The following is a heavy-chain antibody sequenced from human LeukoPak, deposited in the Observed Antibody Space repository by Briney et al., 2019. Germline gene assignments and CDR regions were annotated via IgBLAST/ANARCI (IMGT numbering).Heavy chain of an antibody. CDR1: GFTFSRYN. D-gene: IGHD1-26*01. Sequence: GGSLRLSCADSGFTFSRYNMNWVRQAPGKGLEWVSSISSSSGYMYYADSVKGRFTISRDNAKNSLYLQMNSLRAEDTAVYYCARGSEWEPLYYFDYWGQGTLVTVCS. V-gene: IGHV3-21*01. J-gene: IGHJ4*02. CDR2: ISSSSGYM. CDR3: ARGSEWEPLYYFDY.